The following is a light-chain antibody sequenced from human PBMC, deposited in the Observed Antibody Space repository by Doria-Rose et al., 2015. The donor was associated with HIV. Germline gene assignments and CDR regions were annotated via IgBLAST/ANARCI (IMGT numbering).Light chain of an antibody. V-gene: IGKV4-1*01. CDR3: QQYYDTPS. J-gene: IGKJ3*01. Sequence: EIVMTQSPESLGMSLGERATLNCKSNQSLLYTSKNYLAWYQQKPGQPPKLLIYWASTRRSGVPARFSGSGSGTDFTLTISSLEAEDVAVYYCQQYYDTPSFGPGTTVDI. CDR2: WAS. CDR1: QSLLYTSKNY.